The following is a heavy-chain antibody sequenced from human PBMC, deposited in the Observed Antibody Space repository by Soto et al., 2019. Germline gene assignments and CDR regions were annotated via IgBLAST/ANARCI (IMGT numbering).Heavy chain of an antibody. CDR1: AYTFTTDD. J-gene: IGHJ4*02. D-gene: IGHD5-12*01. Sequence: SCPASAYTFTTDDMDCIRHAPGQGLEWMGIINPSGGSTSYAQKFQGRVTMTRDTSTSTVYMELSSLRSEDTAVYYCARVGHSGYDFPDYWGQGTLVTVSS. CDR3: ARVGHSGYDFPDY. V-gene: IGHV1-46*03. CDR2: INPSGGST.